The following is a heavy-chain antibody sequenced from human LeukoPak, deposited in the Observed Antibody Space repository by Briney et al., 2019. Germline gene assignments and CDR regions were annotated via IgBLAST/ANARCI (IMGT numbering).Heavy chain of an antibody. J-gene: IGHJ4*02. CDR2: IYYSGSS. D-gene: IGHD3-10*01. CDR3: ARARRHPRGYYFDY. CDR1: GGSISSGGYY. Sequence: SETLSLTCTVSGGSISSGGYYWSWIRQPPGKGLEWIGSIYYSGSSYYNPSLKSRVTISVDTSKNQFSLKLSSVTAADTAVYYCARARRHPRGYYFDYWGQGTLVTVSS. V-gene: IGHV4-39*07.